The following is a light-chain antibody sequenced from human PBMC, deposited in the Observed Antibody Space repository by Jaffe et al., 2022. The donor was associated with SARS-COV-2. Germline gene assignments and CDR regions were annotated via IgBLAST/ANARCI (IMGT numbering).Light chain of an antibody. Sequence: EIVMTQSPATLSVSPGDTATLSCRASQSISTKLAWYQQKPGQAPRLLIVSASARATGIPARFSGSGSGTEFTLTISSLQSEDFAVYYCQQYDNRPPWTFGQGTKLEFK. CDR1: QSISTK. V-gene: IGKV3-15*01. CDR3: QQYDNRPPWT. CDR2: SAS. J-gene: IGKJ1*01.